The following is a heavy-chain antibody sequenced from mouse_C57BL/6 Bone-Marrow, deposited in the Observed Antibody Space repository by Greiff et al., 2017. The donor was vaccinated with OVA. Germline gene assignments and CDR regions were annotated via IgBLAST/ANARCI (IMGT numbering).Heavy chain of an antibody. CDR3: ARRDGYDYTWFAY. D-gene: IGHD2-4*01. CDR1: GYTFTDYN. Sequence: VQLQQSGPELVKPGASVKMSCKASGYTFTDYNMHWVKQSHGKSLEWIGYINPNNGGTSYNQKFKGKATLTVNKSSSTAYMERSSLTSEDSAVYYCARRDGYDYTWFAYWGQGTLVTVSA. J-gene: IGHJ3*01. V-gene: IGHV1-22*01. CDR2: INPNNGGT.